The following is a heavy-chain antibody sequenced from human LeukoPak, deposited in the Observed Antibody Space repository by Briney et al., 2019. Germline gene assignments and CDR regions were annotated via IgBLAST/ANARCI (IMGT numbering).Heavy chain of an antibody. CDR1: GGSISSSSYY. D-gene: IGHD3-10*01. CDR3: AREDDYRGPGYFDY. CDR2: IYYSGST. V-gene: IGHV4-39*07. J-gene: IGHJ4*02. Sequence: TSETLSLTCTVSGGSISSSSYYWGWIRQPPGKGLEWIGSIYYSGSTYYNPSLKSRVTISVDTSKNQFSLKLSSVTAADTAVYYCAREDDYRGPGYFDYWGQGTLVTVSS.